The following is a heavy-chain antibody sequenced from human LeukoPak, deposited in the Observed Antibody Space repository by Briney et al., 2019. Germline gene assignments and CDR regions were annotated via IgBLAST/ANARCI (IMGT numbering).Heavy chain of an antibody. V-gene: IGHV1-46*01. CDR1: GYTLTSYY. D-gene: IGHD4-17*01. J-gene: IGHJ4*02. Sequence: GASVKVSCKASGYTLTSYYMHCVRQAPGQGPEWMGIINPSGGSTSYAQKFQGRVTMTADTSTNTVYMELSSLRSEDTAVYYCAREYDYGDYEGHEIDYWGQGTLVTVSS. CDR3: AREYDYGDYEGHEIDY. CDR2: INPSGGST.